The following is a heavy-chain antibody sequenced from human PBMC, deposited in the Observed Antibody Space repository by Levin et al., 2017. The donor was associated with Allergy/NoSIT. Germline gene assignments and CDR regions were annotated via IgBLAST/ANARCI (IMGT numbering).Heavy chain of an antibody. CDR2: IKQDGSDK. CDR3: ARDHDGEDEYFDF. D-gene: IGHD3-10*01. Sequence: ASVKVSCAASGFTFRTFWMSWVRQAPGKGPEWVANIKQDGSDKYYVDSVEGRFTVPRDNAKNSLYLQMNSLRVEDTAVYYCARDHDGEDEYFDFWGQGTLVTVSS. CDR1: GFTFRTFW. J-gene: IGHJ4*02. V-gene: IGHV3-7*01.